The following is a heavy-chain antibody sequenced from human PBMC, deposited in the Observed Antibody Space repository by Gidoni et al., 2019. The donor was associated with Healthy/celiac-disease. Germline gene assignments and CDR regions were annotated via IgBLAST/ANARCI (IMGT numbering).Heavy chain of an antibody. D-gene: IGHD1-26*01. CDR2: IYPGDSDT. V-gene: IGHV5-51*01. CDR3: ARAFTPYPGAGRAFDY. CDR1: GYSFTSYW. J-gene: IGHJ4*02. Sequence: EVQLVQSGAEVKKPGESLKIYCKGSGYSFTSYWIGWVRQMPGKGLEWMGIIYPGDSDTRYSPSFQGKVTISADKSISTAYLQWSSLKASDTAMYYCARAFTPYPGAGRAFDYWGQGTLVTVSS.